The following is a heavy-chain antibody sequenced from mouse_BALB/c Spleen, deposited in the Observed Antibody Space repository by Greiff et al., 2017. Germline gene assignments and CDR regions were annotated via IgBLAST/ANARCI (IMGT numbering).Heavy chain of an antibody. V-gene: IGHV1-20*02. D-gene: IGHD2-4*01. Sequence: EVKLQQSGPELVKPGASVKISCKASGYSFTGYFMNWVMQSHGKSLEWIGRINPYNGDTFYNQKFKGKATLTVDKSSSTAHMELRSLASEDSAVYYCARCYDYEWYFDVWGAGTTVTVSS. CDR3: ARCYDYEWYFDV. CDR2: INPYNGDT. J-gene: IGHJ1*01. CDR1: GYSFTGYF.